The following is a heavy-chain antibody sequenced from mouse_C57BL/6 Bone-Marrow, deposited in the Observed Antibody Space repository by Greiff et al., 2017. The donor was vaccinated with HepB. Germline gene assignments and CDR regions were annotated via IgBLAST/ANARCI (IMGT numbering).Heavy chain of an antibody. J-gene: IGHJ2*01. D-gene: IGHD2-1*01. CDR3: ARSVGGNYGGFDY. V-gene: IGHV3-8*01. CDR2: ISYSGST. Sequence: EVKVVESGPGLAKPSQTLSLTCSVTGYSITSDYWNWIRKFPGNKLEYMGYISYSGSTYYNPSLKSRISITRDTSKNQYYLQLNSVTTEDTATYYCARSVGGNYGGFDYWGQGTTLTVSS. CDR1: GYSITSDY.